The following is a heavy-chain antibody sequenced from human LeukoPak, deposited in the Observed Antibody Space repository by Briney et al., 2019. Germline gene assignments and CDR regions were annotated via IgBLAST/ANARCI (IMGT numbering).Heavy chain of an antibody. Sequence: ASVKVSCKASGYTFTTYGLSWVRQAPGQGLEWLGWISTYDDNIKYAQSLQGRLTLTIDTSTSTAYMELRSLTSDDTAVYYCARETYSNILTGTDYWGPGTLVAVSS. V-gene: IGHV1-18*01. J-gene: IGHJ4*02. CDR3: ARETYSNILTGTDY. CDR1: GYTFTTYG. CDR2: ISTYDDNI. D-gene: IGHD3-9*01.